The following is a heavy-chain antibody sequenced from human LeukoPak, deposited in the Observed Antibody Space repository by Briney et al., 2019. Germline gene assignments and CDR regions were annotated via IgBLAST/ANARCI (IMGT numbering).Heavy chain of an antibody. J-gene: IGHJ4*02. V-gene: IGHV3-23*01. CDR1: GFTFSSYA. CDR3: ASDYFLDY. Sequence: GGSLRLSCAASGFTFSSYAMTWVRQAPGKGLEWVSTISDSGARTNYADSAKGRFTISRDNSMNTLYLQMNSLRADDTAVYYCASDYFLDYWGQGTLVTVSS. CDR2: ISDSGART. D-gene: IGHD6-25*01.